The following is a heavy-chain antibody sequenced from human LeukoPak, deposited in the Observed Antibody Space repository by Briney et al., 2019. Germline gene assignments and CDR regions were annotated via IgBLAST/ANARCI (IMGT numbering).Heavy chain of an antibody. CDR1: GYTFTSYG. J-gene: IGHJ4*02. CDR2: ISAYNGNT. Sequence: ASVKVSCKASGYTFTSYGISWVRQAPGQGREWMGWISAYNGNTNYAQKLQGRVTMTTDISTSTAYMELRSLRSDDTAVYYCARDDCSSTSCYDDYWGQGTLVTVSS. CDR3: ARDDCSSTSCYDDY. V-gene: IGHV1-18*01. D-gene: IGHD2-2*01.